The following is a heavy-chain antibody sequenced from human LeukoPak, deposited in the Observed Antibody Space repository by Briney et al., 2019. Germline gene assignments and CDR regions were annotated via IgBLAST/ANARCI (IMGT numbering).Heavy chain of an antibody. V-gene: IGHV4-39*02. CDR1: GASISSSSSS. CDR2: IYYSGLT. J-gene: IGHJ4*02. D-gene: IGHD4-17*01. CDR3: ASGTFDDYGDYDRGDYFDH. Sequence: SETLSLTCTVAGASISSSSSSWGWVRQPPGKGPEWIGSIYYSGLTYDNPSLKGRVSISVYPSKNHFSLKVSSVTAADTAVYYCASGTFDDYGDYDRGDYFDHWGQGTLVTVSS.